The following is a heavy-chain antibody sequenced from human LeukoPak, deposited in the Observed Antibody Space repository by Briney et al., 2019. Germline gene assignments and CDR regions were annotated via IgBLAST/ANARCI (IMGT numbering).Heavy chain of an antibody. V-gene: IGHV3-21*01. CDR3: VRDKLVGPSRLDH. Sequence: KSGGSLRLSCAASGFSFSSYSMNWVRQAPGRGLEWVSSISYSSNYIYYADSVKGRFTISRDNAKNSLYLQMNSLRVEDTAVYYCVRDKLVGPSRLDHWGQGTLVTVSS. CDR2: ISYSSNYI. CDR1: GFSFSSYS. D-gene: IGHD1-26*01. J-gene: IGHJ4*02.